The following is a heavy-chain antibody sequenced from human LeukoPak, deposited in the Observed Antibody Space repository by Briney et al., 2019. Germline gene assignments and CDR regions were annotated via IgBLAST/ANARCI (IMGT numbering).Heavy chain of an antibody. CDR2: IIPIFGTA. J-gene: IGHJ4*02. V-gene: IGHV1-69*01. Sequence: SVKVSCKASGGTFSSYAISWVRQAPGQGLEWMGGIIPIFGTANYAQKFQGRVTITADESTSTAYMELSSLRSEDTAVYCCARDLTYYYDSSGYFDDYWGQGTLVTVSS. CDR1: GGTFSSYA. D-gene: IGHD3-22*01. CDR3: ARDLTYYYDSSGYFDDY.